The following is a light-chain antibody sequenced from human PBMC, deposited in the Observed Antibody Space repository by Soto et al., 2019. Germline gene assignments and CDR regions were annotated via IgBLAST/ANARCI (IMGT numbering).Light chain of an antibody. J-gene: IGKJ1*01. CDR1: QTIMTY. V-gene: IGKV1-39*01. Sequence: DIQMTQSPSSLSASVGDEVTITCRASQTIMTYLNWYQLKPGKPPRLLIYAASSLQSGVPSRFRGSGSGTDFTLTISRLQPEDFATYSCQQSYNSPQTFGRGTKVEIK. CDR3: QQSYNSPQT. CDR2: AAS.